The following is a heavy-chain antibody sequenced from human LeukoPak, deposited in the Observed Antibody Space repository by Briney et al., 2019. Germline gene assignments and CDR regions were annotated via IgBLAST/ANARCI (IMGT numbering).Heavy chain of an antibody. CDR2: ISSSSSYI. CDR1: EFTFSSYS. Sequence: GGSLRLSCAASEFTFSSYSMNWVRQAPGKGLEWVSSISSSSSYIYYADSVKGRFTISRDNAKNSLYLQMNSLRAEDTAVYYCARDGSYYGSGSYYDYWGQGTLVTVSS. J-gene: IGHJ4*02. D-gene: IGHD3-10*01. V-gene: IGHV3-21*01. CDR3: ARDGSYYGSGSYYDY.